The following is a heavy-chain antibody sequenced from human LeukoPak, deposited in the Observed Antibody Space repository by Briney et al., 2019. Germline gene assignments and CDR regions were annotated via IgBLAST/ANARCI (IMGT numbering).Heavy chain of an antibody. CDR2: ISGSGGST. V-gene: IGHV3-23*01. J-gene: IGHJ4*02. CDR3: AKRRKYYFDY. CDR1: GFTFSSYA. Sequence: GGSLRLSCAASGFTFSSYAMTWVRQAPGKGLEWVSGISGSGGSTYYADSVKGRFTISRDNSKNTLYLQMNSLRAEDTAVYYCAKRRKYYFDYWGQGTLVTVSS.